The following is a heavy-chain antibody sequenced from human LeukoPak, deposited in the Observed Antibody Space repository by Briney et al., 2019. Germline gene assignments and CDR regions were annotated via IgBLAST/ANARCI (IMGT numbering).Heavy chain of an antibody. CDR3: ARGGGYDILTGYSPPI. J-gene: IGHJ3*02. CDR2: ISSSSSTI. Sequence: GGSLRLSCVASGLTFSSYWMSWVRQAPGKGLEWVSYISSSSSTIYYADSVKGRFTISRDNAKNSLYLQMNSLRAEDTAVYYCARGGGYDILTGYSPPIWGQGTMVTVSS. V-gene: IGHV3-48*04. D-gene: IGHD3-9*01. CDR1: GLTFSSYW.